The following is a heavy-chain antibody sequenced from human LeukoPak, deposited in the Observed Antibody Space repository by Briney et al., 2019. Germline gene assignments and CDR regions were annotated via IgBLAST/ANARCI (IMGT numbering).Heavy chain of an antibody. D-gene: IGHD1-26*01. V-gene: IGHV4-59*08. CDR2: IYYSGST. Sequence: SETLSLTCTVSGGSIGSYYWSWIRQPPGKGLEWIGYIYYSGSTNYNPSLKSRVTISVDTSKNQFSLKLSSVTAADTAVYYCARSSPPIVDFLYYFDYWGQGTLVTVSS. CDR3: ARSSPPIVDFLYYFDY. CDR1: GGSIGSYY. J-gene: IGHJ4*02.